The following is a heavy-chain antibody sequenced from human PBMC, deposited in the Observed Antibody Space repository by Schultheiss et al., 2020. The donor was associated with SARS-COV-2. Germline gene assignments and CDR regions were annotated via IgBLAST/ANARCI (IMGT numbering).Heavy chain of an antibody. CDR3: ARYSYGQREYYYYYGMDV. Sequence: GGSLRLSCAASGFTFSSYSMNWVRQAPGKGLEWVSSISSSSSYIYYADSVKGRFTISRDNAKNSLYLQMNSLRAEDTAVYYCARYSYGQREYYYYYGMDVWGQGTTVTVSS. CDR1: GFTFSSYS. D-gene: IGHD5-18*01. V-gene: IGHV3-21*01. CDR2: ISSSSSYI. J-gene: IGHJ6*02.